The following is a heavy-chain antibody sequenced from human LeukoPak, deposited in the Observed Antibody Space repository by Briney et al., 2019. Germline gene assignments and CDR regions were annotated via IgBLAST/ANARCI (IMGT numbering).Heavy chain of an antibody. Sequence: GASVKVSCKASGGTFSSYAISWVRQAPGQGLEWMGRIIPILGIANYAQKFQGRVTITADKSTSTAYMELSSLRSEDTAVYYCARDEVAVAGPPYYGMDVWGQGTTVTASS. D-gene: IGHD6-19*01. CDR3: ARDEVAVAGPPYYGMDV. CDR1: GGTFSSYA. CDR2: IIPILGIA. V-gene: IGHV1-69*04. J-gene: IGHJ6*02.